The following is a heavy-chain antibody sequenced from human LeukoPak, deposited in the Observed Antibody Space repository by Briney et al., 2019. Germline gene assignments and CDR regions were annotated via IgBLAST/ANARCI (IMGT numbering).Heavy chain of an antibody. CDR2: IIPIFGTA. Sequence: ASVKVSCKASGGTFSSYAISWVRQAPGQGLEWMGGIIPIFGTANYAQKFQGRVTITADESTSTAYMELSSLRSEDTAVYYCARGHSTVTASPGFDYWGQGTLVTVSS. CDR3: ARGHSTVTASPGFDY. V-gene: IGHV1-69*13. J-gene: IGHJ4*02. D-gene: IGHD4-17*01. CDR1: GGTFSSYA.